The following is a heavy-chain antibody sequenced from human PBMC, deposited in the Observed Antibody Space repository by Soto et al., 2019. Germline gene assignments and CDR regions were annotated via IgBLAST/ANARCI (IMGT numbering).Heavy chain of an antibody. CDR3: AKGAVAGTPTSYYYYGMDV. D-gene: IGHD6-19*01. J-gene: IGHJ6*02. Sequence: QVQLLQSGAEVKNPGSSVRVSCEASGGTFRTYAISWVRQAPGQGLEWMGEIIPIFGTVNYAQKFQGRVTITADESTTTVYMDLRSLRSEDTAVYYCAKGAVAGTPTSYYYYGMDVWGQATTVTVSS. CDR1: GGTFRTYA. CDR2: IIPIFGTV. V-gene: IGHV1-69*12.